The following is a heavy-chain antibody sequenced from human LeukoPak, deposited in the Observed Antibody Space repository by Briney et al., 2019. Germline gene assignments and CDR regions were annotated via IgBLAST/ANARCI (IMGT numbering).Heavy chain of an antibody. J-gene: IGHJ5*02. D-gene: IGHD1-26*01. Sequence: SVKVSCKTSGGTFTSYAITWVRQAPGQGLEWMGKIIPISGTTNYAQKFQGRVTFTADESTSTAYMELSSLRSEDTALNYCARKLRLGGNWFDPWGQGTLVTVSS. CDR1: GGTFTSYA. CDR3: ARKLRLGGNWFDP. V-gene: IGHV1-69*15. CDR2: IIPISGTT.